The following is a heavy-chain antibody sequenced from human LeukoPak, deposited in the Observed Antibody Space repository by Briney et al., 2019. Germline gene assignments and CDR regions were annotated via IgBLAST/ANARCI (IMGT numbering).Heavy chain of an antibody. CDR3: ARAGYSYGKLWFGELFPFDY. D-gene: IGHD3-10*01. V-gene: IGHV1-18*01. J-gene: IGHJ4*02. CDR1: GYTFTSYG. CDR2: ISAYNGNT. Sequence: AASVKVSCKASGYTFTSYGISWVRQAPGQGLEWMGWISAYNGNTNSAQKFQGRVTMTTDASTSTANMELSRLRSDDTAVYYCARAGYSYGKLWFGELFPFDYWGQGTLVTVSS.